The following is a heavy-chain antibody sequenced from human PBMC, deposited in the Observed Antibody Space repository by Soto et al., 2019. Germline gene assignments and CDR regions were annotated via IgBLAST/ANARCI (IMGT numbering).Heavy chain of an antibody. CDR2: IYWDDDK. CDR1: GFSLSTSGVG. V-gene: IGHV2-5*02. J-gene: IGHJ4*02. D-gene: IGHD3-16*02. Sequence: SGPTLVNPTQTLTLTCTFSGFSLSTSGVGVGWIRQPPGKALEWLALIYWDDDKRYSPSLKSRLTITKDTSKNQVVLTMTNMDPVDTATYYCAHIPMITFGGVIVNGFDYWGQGTLVTVSS. CDR3: AHIPMITFGGVIVNGFDY.